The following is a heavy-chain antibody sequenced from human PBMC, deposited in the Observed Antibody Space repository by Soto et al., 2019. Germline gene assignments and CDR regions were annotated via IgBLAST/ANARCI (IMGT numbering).Heavy chain of an antibody. CDR2: IIPIFGTA. V-gene: IGHV1-69*01. CDR1: GGTFSSYA. Sequence: QVQLVQSGAKVKKPGTSVKVSCKASGGTFSSYAISWVRKAPGQGLEWMGGIIPIFGTANYAQKFQGRVTITADESTSTADMELSSLRSEDTAVYYCAREDPYYYDSRVWGQGTTVTVSS. J-gene: IGHJ6*02. D-gene: IGHD3-22*01. CDR3: AREDPYYYDSRV.